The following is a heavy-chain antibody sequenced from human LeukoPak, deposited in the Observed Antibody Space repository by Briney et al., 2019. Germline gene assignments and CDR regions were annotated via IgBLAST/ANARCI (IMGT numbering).Heavy chain of an antibody. CDR2: INPTGGST. V-gene: IGHV1-46*01. J-gene: IGHJ5*02. CDR1: GYTFTSCD. D-gene: IGHD1-26*01. CDR3: ARDNSVGDNAWWFDP. Sequence: ASVKVSCKASGYTFTSCDINWVRQATGQGREWMGLINPTGGSTGYAQKFQGRVTMTRDMSTSTDYMELSSLRSEDTAIYYCARDNSVGDNAWWFDPWGQGTLVTVSS.